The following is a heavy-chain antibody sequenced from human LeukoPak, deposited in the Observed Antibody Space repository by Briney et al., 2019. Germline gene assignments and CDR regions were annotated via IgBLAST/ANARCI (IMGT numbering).Heavy chain of an antibody. V-gene: IGHV4-59*08. CDR1: GGSISSYY. Sequence: SETLSLTCTVSGGSISSYYWSWIRQPPGKGLEWIGYIYYSGSTNYNPSLKSRVTISVDTSKNQFSLKLSSVTAADTAVYYCARLSYYYDSSGYSLAAFDIWGQGTLVTVSS. CDR3: ARLSYYYDSSGYSLAAFDI. D-gene: IGHD3-22*01. CDR2: IYYSGST. J-gene: IGHJ3*02.